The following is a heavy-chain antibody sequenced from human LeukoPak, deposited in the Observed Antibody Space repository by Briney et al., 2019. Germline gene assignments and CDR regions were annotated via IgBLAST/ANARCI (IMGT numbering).Heavy chain of an antibody. J-gene: IGHJ5*02. V-gene: IGHV1-2*02. CDR1: GYTFTRYY. D-gene: IGHD4-17*01. CDR2: INPNSGGT. CDR3: ARGAPYGAKGDP. Sequence: GASVKVSCKASGYTFTRYYMHWVRQAPGQGLEWMGWINPNSGGTNYAQKFQGRVTMTTDTSTSTAYMELRSLRSDDTAVYYCARGAPYGAKGDPWGQGTLVTGSS.